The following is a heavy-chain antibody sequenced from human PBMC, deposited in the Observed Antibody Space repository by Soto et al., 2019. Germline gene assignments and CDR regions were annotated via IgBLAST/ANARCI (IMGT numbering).Heavy chain of an antibody. CDR3: ARGGFVLRYFDWFSPTYYYGMDV. J-gene: IGHJ6*02. Sequence: PSETLSLTCAVYGGSFSGYYWSWIRQPPGKGLEWIGEINHSGSTNYNPYLKSRVTISVDTSKNQFSLKLSSVTAADTAVYYCARGGFVLRYFDWFSPTYYYGMDVWGQGTTVTVSS. V-gene: IGHV4-34*01. CDR2: INHSGST. D-gene: IGHD3-9*01. CDR1: GGSFSGYY.